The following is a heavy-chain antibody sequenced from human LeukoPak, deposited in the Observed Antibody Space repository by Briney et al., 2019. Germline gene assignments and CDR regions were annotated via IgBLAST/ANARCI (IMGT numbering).Heavy chain of an antibody. CDR2: ISRSSSST. J-gene: IGHJ6*03. Sequence: GGSLRLSCAASGFSFSSYSMNWVRQTPGKGLEWVSSISRSSSSTFYADSVKGRFSISRDSSKNILYLQMNSLRAEDTAVYYCAKDRCSNGIGCYYYYMDVWGKGTTVTISS. CDR3: AKDRCSNGIGCYYYYMDV. CDR1: GFSFSSYS. D-gene: IGHD2-8*01. V-gene: IGHV3-21*01.